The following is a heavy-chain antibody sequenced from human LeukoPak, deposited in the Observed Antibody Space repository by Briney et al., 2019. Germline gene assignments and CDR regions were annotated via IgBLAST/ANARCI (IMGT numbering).Heavy chain of an antibody. J-gene: IGHJ4*02. V-gene: IGHV1-18*01. Sequence: ASVKVSRKASGYTFTSYGISWVRQAPGQGLEWMGWISAYNGNTNYAQKLQGRVTMTTDTSTSTAYMELRSLRSDDTAVYYCARDPDSPYYFDYWGQGTLVTVSS. CDR2: ISAYNGNT. CDR3: ARDPDSPYYFDY. CDR1: GYTFTSYG. D-gene: IGHD3-22*01.